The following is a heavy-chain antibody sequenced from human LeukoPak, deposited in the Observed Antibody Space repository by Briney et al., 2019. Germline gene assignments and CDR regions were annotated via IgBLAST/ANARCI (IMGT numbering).Heavy chain of an antibody. J-gene: IGHJ3*02. D-gene: IGHD3-10*01. CDR2: IYPGDSDT. Sequence: GESLQISCKGSGYSFTSYWIGWVRQMPGKGLEWMGIIYPGDSDTRYSPSFQGRVTISADKSISTAYLQWSSLKASDTAMYYCATPVETMVRGAPLGAFDIWGQGTMVTVSS. V-gene: IGHV5-51*01. CDR1: GYSFTSYW. CDR3: ATPVETMVRGAPLGAFDI.